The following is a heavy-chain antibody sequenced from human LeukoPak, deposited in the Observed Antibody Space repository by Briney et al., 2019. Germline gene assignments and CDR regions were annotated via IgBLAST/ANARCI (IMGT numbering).Heavy chain of an antibody. D-gene: IGHD3-10*01. V-gene: IGHV1-69*04. CDR1: GYTFTSYD. CDR3: AKLTYYYGSGSLSY. CDR2: IIPILGIA. J-gene: IGHJ4*02. Sequence: SVKVSCKASGYTFTSYDINWVRQATGQGLEWMGRIIPILGIANYAQKFQGRVTITADKSTSTAYMELSSLRSEDTAVYYCAKLTYYYGSGSLSYWGQGTLVTVSS.